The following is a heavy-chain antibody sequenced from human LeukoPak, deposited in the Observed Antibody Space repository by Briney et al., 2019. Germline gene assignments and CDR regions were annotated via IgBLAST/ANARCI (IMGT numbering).Heavy chain of an antibody. CDR1: GFTVSSNY. J-gene: IGHJ4*02. CDR2: MYGNGET. V-gene: IGHV3-66*01. CDR3: VSVYNNGWYVDY. D-gene: IGHD6-19*01. Sequence: PGGSLRLSCAASGFTVSSNYMSWVRQAPGKGLEWVSVMYGNGETVYGDSVKGRFTISRDNSRNTVYLEMNRLRVEDTAVYHCVSVYNNGWYVDYWGQGTLVTVSS.